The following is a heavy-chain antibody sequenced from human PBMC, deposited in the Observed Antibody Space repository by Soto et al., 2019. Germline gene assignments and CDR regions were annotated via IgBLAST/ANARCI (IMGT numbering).Heavy chain of an antibody. Sequence: QVQLQESGPGLAKPSQTLSLTCNVSNGSISSSGYYWSWIRQHPGQGLEWVALIWSDASREFYADSVKGRFSISRDNSKYTLFLQMNGLRVEDTAVYYCAGEPRGGAYDMDVWGQGTTVTVSS. V-gene: IGHV3-33*08. J-gene: IGHJ6*02. D-gene: IGHD3-16*01. CDR3: AGEPRGGAYDMDV. CDR2: IWSDASRE. CDR1: GSISSSGYY.